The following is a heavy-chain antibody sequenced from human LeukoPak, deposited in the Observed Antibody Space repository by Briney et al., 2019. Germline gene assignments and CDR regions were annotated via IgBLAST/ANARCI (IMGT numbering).Heavy chain of an antibody. CDR3: ARDPDYYYDTSGVLKY. D-gene: IGHD3-22*01. CDR1: GFTFTTYW. V-gene: IGHV3-7*01. J-gene: IGHJ4*02. CDR2: IKKDGSEE. Sequence: GGSVRLSCAPSGFTFTTYWMSWVRQAPGKGLEYVANIKKDGSEEYYVDSVKGRFTISRDNAKNSLYLQMNSLRAEDTAMYYCARDPDYYYDTSGVLKYWGQGTLVTVSS.